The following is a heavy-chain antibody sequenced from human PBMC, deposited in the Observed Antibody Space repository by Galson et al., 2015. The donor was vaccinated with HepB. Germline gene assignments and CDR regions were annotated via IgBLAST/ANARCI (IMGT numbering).Heavy chain of an antibody. V-gene: IGHV2-5*02. CDR1: GFSLATSGVA. Sequence: PALVKPTQTLTLTCSYSGFSLATSGVAVGWIRQPPGKALEWLAVYYWDNDKSYTSYLRSRLTITKDTSNNQVVLTMTNMDPVDTAVYYCARGRVDPADYRLGYWGQGTLVTVSS. D-gene: IGHD5-18*01. J-gene: IGHJ4*02. CDR2: YYWDNDK. CDR3: ARGRVDPADYRLGY.